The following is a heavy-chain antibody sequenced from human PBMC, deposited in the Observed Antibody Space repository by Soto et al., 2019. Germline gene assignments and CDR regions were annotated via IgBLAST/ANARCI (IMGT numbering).Heavy chain of an antibody. CDR2: IYYSGST. J-gene: IGHJ2*01. CDR1: GGSISSYY. D-gene: IGHD4-17*01. V-gene: IGHV4-59*01. CDR3: ARASDYAKPYWYFDL. Sequence: QVQRQESGPGLVKPSETLSLTCAVSGGSISSYYWSWIRQPPGKGLEWIGYIYYSGSTNYNPSLKSRVTISVDTSKNQFSLKLSSVTAAVTAVYYCARASDYAKPYWYFDLWGRGTLVTVSS.